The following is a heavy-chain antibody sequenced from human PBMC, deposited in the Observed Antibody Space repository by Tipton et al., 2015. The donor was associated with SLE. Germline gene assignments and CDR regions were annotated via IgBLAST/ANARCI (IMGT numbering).Heavy chain of an antibody. CDR3: ARGDYGRPEGFIGRGVAPSVTYYYYMDV. D-gene: IGHD4/OR15-4a*01. CDR1: GGSISSETSY. Sequence: TLSLTCTVSGGSISSETSYWSWIRQPAGKGLEWIGRIYTSGNTNYNPSLKSRVTISVDTSKNQFSLRLSSVTAADTAIYYCARGDYGRPEGFIGRGVAPSVTYYYYMDVWGKGTTVTVSS. V-gene: IGHV4-61*02. CDR2: IYTSGNT. J-gene: IGHJ6*03.